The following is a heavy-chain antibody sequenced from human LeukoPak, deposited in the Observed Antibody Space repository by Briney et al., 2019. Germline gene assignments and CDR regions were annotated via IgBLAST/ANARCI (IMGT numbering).Heavy chain of an antibody. J-gene: IGHJ4*02. CDR2: IYYSGST. CDR1: GGSISSYY. Sequence: SETLSLTCTVSGGSISSYYWSWIRQPPGKGLEWIGFIYYSGSTNYNPSLKSRVAISVDTSKNQFSLKLSSVTAADMGVYYCAKSRDGYNNYQFDYWGQGTLVTVSS. CDR3: AKSRDGYNNYQFDY. D-gene: IGHD5-24*01. V-gene: IGHV4-59*08.